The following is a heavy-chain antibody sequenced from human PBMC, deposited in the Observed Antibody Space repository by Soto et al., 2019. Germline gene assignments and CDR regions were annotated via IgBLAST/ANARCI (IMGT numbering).Heavy chain of an antibody. CDR2: INSDGSTT. J-gene: IGHJ5*02. CDR1: GFTFSSYW. D-gene: IGHD6-19*01. CDR3: ARGSVADGRGWFDP. Sequence: PGGSLSLSCAASGFTFSSYWMHWVRQPPGKGLVWVSRINSDGSTTSYADSVKRRFTIFRDNAKNTLYLQMNSLTAEDTAEYYCARGSVADGRGWFDPWGQGAQGTVLL. V-gene: IGHV3-74*01.